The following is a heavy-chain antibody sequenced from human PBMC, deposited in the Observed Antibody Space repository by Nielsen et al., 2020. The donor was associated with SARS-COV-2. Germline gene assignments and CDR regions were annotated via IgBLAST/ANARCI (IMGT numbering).Heavy chain of an antibody. CDR2: IYHSGST. J-gene: IGHJ2*01. CDR3: ARVKFAAVAGWGSYWYFDL. CDR1: GGSISSGGYS. V-gene: IGHV4-30-2*01. Sequence: SETLSLTCAVSGGSISSGGYSWSWIRQPPGKGLEWIGYIYHSGSTYYNPSLKSRVTISVDRSKNQFSLKLSSVTAADTAVYYCARVKFAAVAGWGSYWYFDLWGRGTLVTVSS. D-gene: IGHD6-19*01.